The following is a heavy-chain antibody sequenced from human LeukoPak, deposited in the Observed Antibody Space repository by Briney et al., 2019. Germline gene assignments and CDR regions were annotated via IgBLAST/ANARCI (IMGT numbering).Heavy chain of an antibody. Sequence: ASVKVSCKASGYTFTGYYMHWVRQAPGQGLEWMGWINPNSGGTNYAQKFQGRVTMTRDTSISTAYMELSRLRSDDTAVYYCARDRGITGPTGLMFWGQGTLVTVSS. V-gene: IGHV1-2*02. D-gene: IGHD2-8*01. CDR1: GYTFTGYY. CDR2: INPNSGGT. J-gene: IGHJ4*02. CDR3: ARDRGITGPTGLMF.